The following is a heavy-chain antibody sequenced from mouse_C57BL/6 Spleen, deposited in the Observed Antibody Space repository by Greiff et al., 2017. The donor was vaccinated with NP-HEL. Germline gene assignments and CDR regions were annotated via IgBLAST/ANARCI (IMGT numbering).Heavy chain of an antibody. CDR1: GYTFTSYW. V-gene: IGHV1-64*01. CDR2: IHPNSGST. Sequence: QVQLQQPGAELVKPGASVKLSCKASGYTFTSYWMHWVKQRPGQGLEWIGMIHPNSGSTNYNEKFKSKATLTVDKSSSTAYMQLSGLTSEDSAVYYCARSGRDGHFDYWGQGTTLTVSS. J-gene: IGHJ2*01. CDR3: ARSGRDGHFDY. D-gene: IGHD4-1*01.